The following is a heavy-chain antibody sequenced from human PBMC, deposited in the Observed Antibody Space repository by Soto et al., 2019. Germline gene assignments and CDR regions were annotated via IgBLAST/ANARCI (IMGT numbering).Heavy chain of an antibody. CDR3: ARVSGSRLLNWFDP. D-gene: IGHD3-22*01. CDR1: GYTFTSYG. V-gene: IGHV1-18*01. CDR2: ISAYNGNT. Sequence: ASVKVSCKASGYTFTSYGISWVRQAPGQGLEWMGWISAYNGNTNYAQKLQGRVTMTTDTSTSTAYMELRSLRSDDTAVYYYARVSGSRLLNWFDPWGQGTLVTVSS. J-gene: IGHJ5*02.